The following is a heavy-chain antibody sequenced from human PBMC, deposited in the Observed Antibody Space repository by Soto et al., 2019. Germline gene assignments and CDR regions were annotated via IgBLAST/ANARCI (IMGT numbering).Heavy chain of an antibody. D-gene: IGHD3-3*01. V-gene: IGHV4-39*07. CDR2: IYYSGST. J-gene: IGHJ4*02. Sequence: PSETLSLTCTVSGGSISSSSYYWGWIRQPPGKGLEWIGNIYYSGSTYYNPSLKSRVTISVDTSKNQFSLMLSSVTAADTAVYYCAGDKSGFWSGYYGYYFDYWGQGTLVTVSS. CDR3: AGDKSGFWSGYYGYYFDY. CDR1: GGSISSSSYY.